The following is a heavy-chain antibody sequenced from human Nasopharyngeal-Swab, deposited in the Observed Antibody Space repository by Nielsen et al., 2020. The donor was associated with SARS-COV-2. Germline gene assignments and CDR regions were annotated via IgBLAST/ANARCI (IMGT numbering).Heavy chain of an antibody. Sequence: GVLKIPRAGSGFLFNSYSLIWVRQVPGEGLEGVSSISGSGSYVYYADSLKGRFTISKDSAKNSLYLQMNSLRADDTAVYFCARIAGRGSIYYYYMDVWGTGTTVTVSS. V-gene: IGHV3-21*01. CDR1: GFLFNSYS. D-gene: IGHD1-26*01. J-gene: IGHJ6*03. CDR2: ISGSGSYV. CDR3: ARIAGRGSIYYYYMDV.